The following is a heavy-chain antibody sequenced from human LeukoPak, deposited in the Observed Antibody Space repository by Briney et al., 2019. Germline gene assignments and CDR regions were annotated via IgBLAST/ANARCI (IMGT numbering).Heavy chain of an antibody. J-gene: IGHJ1*01. Sequence: GASVKVSCKASGYTFTGYGISWVRQAPGQGLEWMGWISAYNGNTNCAQKLQGRVTMTTDTSTSTAYMELRSLRSDDTAVYYCASLNLVNGWYRGYFQHWGQGTLVTVSS. CDR1: GYTFTGYG. CDR3: ASLNLVNGWYRGYFQH. CDR2: ISAYNGNT. V-gene: IGHV1-18*01. D-gene: IGHD6-19*01.